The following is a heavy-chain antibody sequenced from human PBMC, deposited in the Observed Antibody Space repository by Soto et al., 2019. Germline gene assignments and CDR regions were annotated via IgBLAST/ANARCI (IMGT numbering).Heavy chain of an antibody. CDR3: ERDHYCTNGVCPSDY. Sequence: SVKLSCKASEGTFSSYTISSVRQAPGQGLEWMGRIIPILGIANYAQKFQGRVTITADKSTSTAYMELSSLRSEDTAVYYCERDHYCTNGVCPSDYWGQGTLVTGSS. J-gene: IGHJ4*02. CDR2: IIPILGIA. V-gene: IGHV1-69*04. CDR1: EGTFSSYT. D-gene: IGHD2-8*01.